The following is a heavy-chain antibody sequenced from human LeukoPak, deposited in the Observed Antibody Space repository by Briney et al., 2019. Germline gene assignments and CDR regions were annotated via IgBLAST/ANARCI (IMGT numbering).Heavy chain of an antibody. J-gene: IGHJ4*02. CDR1: GFTFSSYA. D-gene: IGHD2/OR15-2a*01. Sequence: GSLRLSCAASGFTFSSYAMSWVRQAPGKGLEWVSAISGSGGSTYYADSVKGRFTISRDNSKNTLYLQMNSPRAEDTAVYYCAKDPYYAHRGGPFDYWGQGTLVTVSS. CDR2: ISGSGGST. V-gene: IGHV3-23*01. CDR3: AKDPYYAHRGGPFDY.